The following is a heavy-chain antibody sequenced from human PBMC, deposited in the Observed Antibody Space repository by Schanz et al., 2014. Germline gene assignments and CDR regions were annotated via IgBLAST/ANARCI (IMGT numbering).Heavy chain of an antibody. Sequence: QVQLQESGPGLVKSSETLSLTCTVSGGSISSFYWGWIRQPAGKGLEWIGRIYTSGSTTYNPSLKSGVPMSLDTAKNQFSLKLSSVTAADTAVYYCARDRGYDFSFDPWGQGTLVTVSS. CDR2: IYTSGST. D-gene: IGHD3-3*01. CDR1: GGSISSFY. CDR3: ARDRGYDFSFDP. V-gene: IGHV4-4*07. J-gene: IGHJ5*02.